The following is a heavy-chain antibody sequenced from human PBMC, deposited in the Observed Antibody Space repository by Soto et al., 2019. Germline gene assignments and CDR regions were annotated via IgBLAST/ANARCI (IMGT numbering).Heavy chain of an antibody. CDR2: ISYDGSNK. J-gene: IGHJ6*02. D-gene: IGHD5-18*01. CDR3: AKPYRIQLWLKDYYYGMDV. Sequence: QVQLVESGGGVVQPGRSLRLSCAASGFTFSSYGMHWVRQAPGKGLEWVAVISYDGSNKYYADSVKGRFTISRDNSKNTLYLQMNSLRAEDTAVYYCAKPYRIQLWLKDYYYGMDVWGQGTTVTVSS. V-gene: IGHV3-30*18. CDR1: GFTFSSYG.